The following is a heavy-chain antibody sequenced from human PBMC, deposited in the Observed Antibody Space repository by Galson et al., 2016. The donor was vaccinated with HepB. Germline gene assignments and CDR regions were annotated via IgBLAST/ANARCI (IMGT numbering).Heavy chain of an antibody. Sequence: VTLSLTCTVSGASISDYYLSWIRQPPGKGLEWIGYIYYSGRTNYKPSLKSRVTISVDTSKNQFSLKLSSVTAADTAVYYCARDDSGGWYGFHYGMDVWGQGTTVTVSS. V-gene: IGHV4-59*01. D-gene: IGHD6-19*01. J-gene: IGHJ6*02. CDR2: IYYSGRT. CDR1: GASISDYY. CDR3: ARDDSGGWYGFHYGMDV.